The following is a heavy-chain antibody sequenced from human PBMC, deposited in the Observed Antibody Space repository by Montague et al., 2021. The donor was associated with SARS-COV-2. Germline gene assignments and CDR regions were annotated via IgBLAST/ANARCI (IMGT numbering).Heavy chain of an antibody. CDR3: ARKMDSSFDV. CDR1: GASLSSDSLC. CDR2: TYYRSKWYN. V-gene: IGHV6-1*01. D-gene: IGHD2-2*03. J-gene: IGHJ3*01. Sequence: VSPGASLSSDSLCGHWIRQSPSRGLEWLASTYYRSKWYNDSAPSVSGRATVKPDTSRNQFSLHLDSVTPEDTALYFCARKMDSSFDVWGKGTMVIVSS.